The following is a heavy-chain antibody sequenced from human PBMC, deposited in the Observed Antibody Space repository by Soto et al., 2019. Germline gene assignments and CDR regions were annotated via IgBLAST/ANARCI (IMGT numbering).Heavy chain of an antibody. D-gene: IGHD6-6*01. Sequence: GETLKISCKGSGYSFTIYWISWVRQMPGKGLEWMCRIDPSDSYTNYSPSFQGHVTISADKSISTAYLQWSSLKASDTAMYYCASRAEYSSSSSYYGMDVGGQGTTVPVSS. CDR3: ASRAEYSSSSSYYGMDV. V-gene: IGHV5-10-1*01. J-gene: IGHJ6*02. CDR1: GYSFTIYW. CDR2: IDPSDSYT.